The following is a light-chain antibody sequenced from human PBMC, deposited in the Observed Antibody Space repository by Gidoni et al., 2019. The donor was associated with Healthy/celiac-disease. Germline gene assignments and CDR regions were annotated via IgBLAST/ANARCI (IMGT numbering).Light chain of an antibody. J-gene: IGKJ1*01. CDR2: SAS. CDR3: QQSYSTPRT. CDR1: QSISSY. Sequence: IHLTHSPSSLSASVGDRVTITCRASQSISSYLNWYQQKPGKAPKLLIYSASSLQSGVPSRFSGSGSGTDFTLTISSLQPEDFATYDCQQSYSTPRTCGQGTKVEIK. V-gene: IGKV1-39*01.